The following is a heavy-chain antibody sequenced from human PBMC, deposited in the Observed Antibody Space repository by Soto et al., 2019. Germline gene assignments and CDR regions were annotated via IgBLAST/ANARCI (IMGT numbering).Heavy chain of an antibody. CDR3: ARVSTMIVAVITTSAFDI. CDR1: GFTFSDYY. D-gene: IGHD3-22*01. CDR2: ISSSGITV. Sequence: GGSLRLSCAASGFTFSDYYMSGIRQAPGKGLEWVSYISSSGITVYYADSVKGRFTISRDNAKNSLYLQMNSLRAEDTAVYYCARVSTMIVAVITTSAFDIWGQGTMVTVSS. J-gene: IGHJ3*02. V-gene: IGHV3-11*01.